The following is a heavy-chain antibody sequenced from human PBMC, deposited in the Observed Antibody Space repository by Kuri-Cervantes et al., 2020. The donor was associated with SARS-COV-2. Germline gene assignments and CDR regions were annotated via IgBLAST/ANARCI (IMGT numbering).Heavy chain of an antibody. CDR2: IKSKTDGGTT. Sequence: GGSLRLSCAASGFTFSNAWMSWVRQAPGKGLEWVGRIKSKTDGGTTDYAAPVKGRFTISRDDSKNTLYLQMNSLKTEDTAVYYCTTPDYDISTGYYPYYYYYGMDVWGQGTTVTVSS. V-gene: IGHV3-15*01. J-gene: IGHJ6*02. D-gene: IGHD3-9*01. CDR1: GFTFSNAW. CDR3: TTPDYDISTGYYPYYYYYGMDV.